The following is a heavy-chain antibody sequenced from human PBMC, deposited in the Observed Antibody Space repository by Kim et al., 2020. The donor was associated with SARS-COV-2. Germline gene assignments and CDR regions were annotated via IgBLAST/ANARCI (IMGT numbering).Heavy chain of an antibody. CDR2: INHSGST. J-gene: IGHJ4*02. CDR3: ARGHSGRQRMALYYFDY. Sequence: SETLSLTCAVYGGSFSGYYWSWIRQPPGNGLEWIGEINHSGSTNYNPSLKSRVTISVDTSKNQFSLKLSSVTAADTAVYYCARGHSGRQRMALYYFDYWGQGTLVTVSS. V-gene: IGHV4-34*01. CDR1: GGSFSGYY. D-gene: IGHD1-26*01.